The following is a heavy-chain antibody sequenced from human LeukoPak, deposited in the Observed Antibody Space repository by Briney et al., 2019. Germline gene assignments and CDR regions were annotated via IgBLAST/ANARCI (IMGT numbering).Heavy chain of an antibody. D-gene: IGHD5-12*01. V-gene: IGHV3-9*01. J-gene: IGHJ4*02. Sequence: SLDLSCAVSGFPFDDYAMHWVRQVPGKGLEWVSGINWNSDSIGYADSVKGRFPTSRDNAKNSLYLQMNSLRAEDTAFYYCAINGGGDSGYGNFDYWGQGTLVTVSS. CDR3: AINGGGDSGYGNFDY. CDR1: GFPFDDYA. CDR2: INWNSDSI.